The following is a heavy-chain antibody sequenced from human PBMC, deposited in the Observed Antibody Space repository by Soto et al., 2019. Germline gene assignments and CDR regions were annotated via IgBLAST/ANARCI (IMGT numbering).Heavy chain of an antibody. CDR1: AYSFTSYW. Sequence: GESLKISCKASAYSFTSYWIGWVRQTPGKGPEWMAIVYPGDSGTRYSPSFQGHVIISADKSINTAYLQWNSLLASDTAMYYCAREEPFGGPPAAPGAFDIWGQGTMVTVSS. CDR2: VYPGDSGT. CDR3: AREEPFGGPPAAPGAFDI. J-gene: IGHJ3*02. D-gene: IGHD3-16*01. V-gene: IGHV5-51*01.